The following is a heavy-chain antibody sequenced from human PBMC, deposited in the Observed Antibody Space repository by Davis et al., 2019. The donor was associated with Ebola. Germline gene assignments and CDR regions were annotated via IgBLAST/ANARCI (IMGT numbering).Heavy chain of an antibody. J-gene: IGHJ4*02. CDR2: ISSSSSTI. Sequence: GESLKISCAASGFTFSSYSMNWVRQAPGKGLEWVSYISSSSSTIYYADSVKGRFTISRDNAKNSLYLHMNSLRDEDTAVYYCARVKGVRYSSSDLDYWGQGTLVTVSS. V-gene: IGHV3-48*02. CDR3: ARVKGVRYSSSDLDY. D-gene: IGHD6-6*01. CDR1: GFTFSSYS.